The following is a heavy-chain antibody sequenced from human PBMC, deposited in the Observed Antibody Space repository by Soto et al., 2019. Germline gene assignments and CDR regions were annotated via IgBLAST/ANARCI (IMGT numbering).Heavy chain of an antibody. D-gene: IGHD3-22*01. J-gene: IGHJ4*02. CDR3: AREKGYYNDSSGHFDY. CDR2: TYYRSQWLN. V-gene: IGHV6-1*01. Sequence: SQSLSLTCAISGDGVSSNSAAWNWIRQSPSRGLEWLGRTYYRSQWLNDYADSLKSRITIKPDTSKNQFSLELDPVTPEDTAVYYCAREKGYYNDSSGHFDYRGLATLVTVSS. CDR1: GDGVSSNSAA.